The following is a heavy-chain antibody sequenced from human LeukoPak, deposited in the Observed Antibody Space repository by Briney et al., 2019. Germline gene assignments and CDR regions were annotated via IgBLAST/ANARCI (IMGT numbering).Heavy chain of an antibody. CDR2: INPNSGGT. Sequence: ASVKVSCKASGYTFTGYYMHWVRQAPGQGLEWMARINPNSGGTNYAQKFQGRVTMTRDTSISTAYMELSRLRSDDTAVHYCATTLRYYYDSSGYYLPDYWGQGTLVTVSS. J-gene: IGHJ4*02. V-gene: IGHV1-2*06. CDR3: ATTLRYYYDSSGYYLPDY. D-gene: IGHD3-22*01. CDR1: GYTFTGYY.